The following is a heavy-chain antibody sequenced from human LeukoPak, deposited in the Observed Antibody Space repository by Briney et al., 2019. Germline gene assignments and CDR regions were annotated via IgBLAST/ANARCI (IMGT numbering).Heavy chain of an antibody. Sequence: ASVKVSCKASGYTFTDYFMHWVRQAPGQGLEWMGWINPNTGGTNYAQKFQGRVTMTRDTSISTAYMELSRLRSDDTAVYYCARDRGSSSTWFDPWGQGTLVTVSS. J-gene: IGHJ5*02. CDR3: ARDRGSSSTWFDP. CDR1: GYTFTDYF. CDR2: INPNTGGT. D-gene: IGHD6-6*01. V-gene: IGHV1-2*02.